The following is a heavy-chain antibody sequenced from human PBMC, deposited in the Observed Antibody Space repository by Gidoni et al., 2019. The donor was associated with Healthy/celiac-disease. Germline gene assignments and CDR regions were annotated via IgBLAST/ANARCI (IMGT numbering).Heavy chain of an antibody. CDR3: ARDRREDYYDSSGSYDAFDI. CDR1: GGSISSYY. V-gene: IGHV4-59*01. Sequence: QVQLQESGPGLVKPSETLSPTCTVSGGSISSYYWSWIRQPPGKGLEWIGYIYYSGSTNYNPSLKSRVTISVDTSKNQFSLKLSSVTAADTAVYYCARDRREDYYDSSGSYDAFDIWGQGTMVTVSS. D-gene: IGHD3-22*01. CDR2: IYYSGST. J-gene: IGHJ3*02.